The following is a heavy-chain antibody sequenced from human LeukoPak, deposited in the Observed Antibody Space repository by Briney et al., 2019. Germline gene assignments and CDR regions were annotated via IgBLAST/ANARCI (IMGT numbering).Heavy chain of an antibody. CDR1: GFTFSNAW. CDR2: IKSKTDGGTT. Sequence: KAGGSLRLSCAASGFTFSNAWMSWVRQAPGKGLEWVGRIKSKTDGGTTDYAAPVKGRFTISRDDSKNTLYLQMNSLKTEDTAVYYCTTALWFGELGYRYYFDYWGQGTLVTVSS. J-gene: IGHJ4*02. D-gene: IGHD3-10*01. CDR3: TTALWFGELGYRYYFDY. V-gene: IGHV3-15*01.